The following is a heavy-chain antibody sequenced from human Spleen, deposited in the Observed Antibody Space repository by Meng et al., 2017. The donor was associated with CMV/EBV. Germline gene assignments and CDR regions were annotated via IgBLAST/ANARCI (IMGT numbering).Heavy chain of an antibody. CDR2: TSGSSGST. Sequence: LSLTCAASGFTFSSYAMSWVRQAPGKGLEWVSGTSGSSGSTDYADSVKGRFAISTDKSKNTLYLQVNSLRAEDTAVYYCAKEFVGIVGATAFDYWGQGTLVTVSS. V-gene: IGHV3-23*01. CDR3: AKEFVGIVGATAFDY. CDR1: GFTFSSYA. J-gene: IGHJ4*02. D-gene: IGHD1-26*01.